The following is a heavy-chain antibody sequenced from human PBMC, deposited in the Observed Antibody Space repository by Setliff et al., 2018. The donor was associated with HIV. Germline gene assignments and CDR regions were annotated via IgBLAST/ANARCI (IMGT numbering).Heavy chain of an antibody. V-gene: IGHV4-61*02. Sequence: PSETLSLTCTVSGVSISSDNYYWSWIRQPAGKGLEWIGRIYTSGSTNYNPSLKSPVSISVDTSRNQFSLKLSSVTAADTAVYYCARELGLGTFYYDTTGNPKANAFDIWG. J-gene: IGHJ3*02. CDR3: ARELGLGTFYYDTTGNPKANAFDI. CDR2: IYTSGST. CDR1: GVSISSDNYY. D-gene: IGHD3-22*01.